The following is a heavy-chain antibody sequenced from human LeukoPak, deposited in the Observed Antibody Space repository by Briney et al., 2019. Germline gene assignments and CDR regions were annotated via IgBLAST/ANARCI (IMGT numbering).Heavy chain of an antibody. CDR1: GGTFSSYA. Sequence: SVKVSCKASGGTFSSYAISWVRQAPGQGLEWMGGIIPIFGTANYAQKFQGRVTITTDESTSTAYMELSSLRSEDTAVYYCARDRASAPVLRYFDWSEGFDPWGQGTLVTVSS. J-gene: IGHJ5*02. CDR2: IIPIFGTA. V-gene: IGHV1-69*05. D-gene: IGHD3-9*01. CDR3: ARDRASAPVLRYFDWSEGFDP.